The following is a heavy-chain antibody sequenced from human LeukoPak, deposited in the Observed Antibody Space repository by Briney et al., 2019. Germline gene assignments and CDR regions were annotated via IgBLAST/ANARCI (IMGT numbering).Heavy chain of an antibody. CDR1: GDSISTYY. CDR3: ARTIASRTVSGVKEYYFKS. V-gene: IGHV4-59*08. Sequence: PSETLSLTCTVSGDSISTYYWSWIRQPPGKGLEWIGYVSYSGSTNYNPSLKSRVTISVDTSKNQFSLKLSSVTATDMAVYYCARTIASRTVSGVKEYYFKSWGQGSLVTVSS. J-gene: IGHJ4*02. CDR2: VSYSGST. D-gene: IGHD2-8*01.